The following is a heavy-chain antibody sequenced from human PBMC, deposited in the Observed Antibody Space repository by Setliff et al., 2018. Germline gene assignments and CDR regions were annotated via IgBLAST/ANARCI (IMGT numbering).Heavy chain of an antibody. CDR2: INPNSGGT. J-gene: IGHJ5*02. Sequence: ASVKVSCKASGYTFTGYYMHWVRQAPGQGLEWMGWINPNSGGTNYAQKLQGRVTMTTDTSTSTAYMELRSLISEDTAVYYCARAPSTRGYSGYDSWGQGTLVTVSS. CDR1: GYTFTGYY. V-gene: IGHV1-2*02. CDR3: ARAPSTRGYSGYDS. D-gene: IGHD5-12*01.